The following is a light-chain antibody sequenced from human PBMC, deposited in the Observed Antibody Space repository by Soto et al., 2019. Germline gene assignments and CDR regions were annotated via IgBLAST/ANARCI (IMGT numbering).Light chain of an antibody. CDR1: QCISNY. V-gene: IGKV1-39*01. CDR2: VAS. CDR3: HQSYITPQT. J-gene: IGKJ1*01. Sequence: DVQMTQSPSALSASVGDRVTITCRASQCISNYLNWYQQKPGKAPNFLIYVASNLQGGVPPRFSGSGSGTEFTPTISSRQPEGLATYYCHQSYITPQTFGQRTKVEMK.